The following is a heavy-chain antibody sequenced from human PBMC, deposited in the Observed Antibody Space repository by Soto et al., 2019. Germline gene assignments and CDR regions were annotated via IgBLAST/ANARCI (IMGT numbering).Heavy chain of an antibody. CDR1: GFTFSSYA. CDR2: ISYDGSNK. J-gene: IGHJ6*02. CDR3: ARGSTWYGMDV. V-gene: IGHV3-30-3*01. Sequence: GGSLRLSCAASGFTFSSYAMHWVRQAPGKGLEWVAVISYDGSNKYYADSVKGRFTISRDNSKNTLYLQMNSLRAEDTAVYYCARGSTWYGMDVWGQGTTVTVSS. D-gene: IGHD4-4*01.